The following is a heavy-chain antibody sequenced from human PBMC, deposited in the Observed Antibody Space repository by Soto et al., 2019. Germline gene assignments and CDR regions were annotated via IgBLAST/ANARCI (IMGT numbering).Heavy chain of an antibody. CDR3: VRHRTEYETGRGLDP. CDR2: ISYDGRNE. Sequence: QVQLVESGGGVVQPGGSLRLSCTASGFTFSSYGMYWVRQAPGKGLEWVAIISYDGRNENYADSVEGRLTVSRDNSKSTQYLHLNNLRPDDTAVYYCVRHRTEYETGRGLDPWGQGTLVTVFS. D-gene: IGHD3-10*01. V-gene: IGHV3-30*03. CDR1: GFTFSSYG. J-gene: IGHJ5*02.